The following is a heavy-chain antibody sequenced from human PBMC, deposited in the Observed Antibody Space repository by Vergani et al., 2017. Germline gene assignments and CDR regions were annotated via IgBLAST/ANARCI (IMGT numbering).Heavy chain of an antibody. V-gene: IGHV3-21*01. CDR2: ISSSSSYI. CDR1: GFTFSSYR. D-gene: IGHD6-13*01. J-gene: IGHJ6*02. Sequence: EVQLVESGGGLVKPGGSLRLSCAASGFTFSSYRLNWVRPAPGKGLEWVSSISSSSSYIYYADSVKGRFTISRDNAKNSLYLQMNSLRAEDTAVYYCARDVVAAAFYGMDVWGQGTTVTVSS. CDR3: ARDVVAAAFYGMDV.